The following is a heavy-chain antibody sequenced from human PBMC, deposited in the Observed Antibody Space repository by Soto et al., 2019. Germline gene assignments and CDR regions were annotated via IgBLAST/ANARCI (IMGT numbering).Heavy chain of an antibody. D-gene: IGHD3-16*01. V-gene: IGHV4-4*02. CDR3: ATQTISYTWGV. CDR1: GAPITTTKW. Sequence: QVQLQESGPGLVKPSETLSLTCTVSGAPITTTKWWAWVRLPTGKGLEWIGELSRGDERSSNPSLEGRFTMSLDKSNNPFSVKLSSVTAGCTGVYYCATQTISYTWGVWGRGTSVTVSS. J-gene: IGHJ6*02. CDR2: LSRGDER.